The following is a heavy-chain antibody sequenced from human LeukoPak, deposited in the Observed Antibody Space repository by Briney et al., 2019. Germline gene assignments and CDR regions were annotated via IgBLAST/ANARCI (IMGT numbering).Heavy chain of an antibody. Sequence: SETLSLTCTVSGGSISSYYWSWIRQPPGKGLEWIGYIYYSGSTNYNPSLKSRVTISVGTSKNQFSLKLSSVTAADTAVYYCARERGSSGWFDPWGQGTLVTVSS. D-gene: IGHD6-6*01. J-gene: IGHJ5*02. CDR2: IYYSGST. CDR1: GGSISSYY. V-gene: IGHV4-59*01. CDR3: ARERGSSGWFDP.